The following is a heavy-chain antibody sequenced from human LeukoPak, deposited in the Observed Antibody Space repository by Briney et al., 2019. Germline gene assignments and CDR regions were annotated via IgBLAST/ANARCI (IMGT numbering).Heavy chain of an antibody. D-gene: IGHD3-10*01. CDR3: VNYGSGSYRRFDY. V-gene: IGHV4-59*01. CDR1: GGSISSYY. CDR2: IYYSVST. Sequence: SETLSLTCTVSGGSISSYYWSWIRQPPGKGLEWIGYIYYSVSTNYNPSLKSRVTISVDTSKNQFSLKLSSVTAADTAVYYCVNYGSGSYRRFDYWGQGTLVTVSS. J-gene: IGHJ4*02.